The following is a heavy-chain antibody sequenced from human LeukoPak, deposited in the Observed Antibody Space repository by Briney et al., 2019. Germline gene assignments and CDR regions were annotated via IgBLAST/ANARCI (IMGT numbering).Heavy chain of an antibody. V-gene: IGHV1-46*01. Sequence: GASVKVSCKASGYTFTSYYMHRVRQAPGQGLEWMGIINPSGGSTSYAQKFQGRVTMTRDTSTSTVYMELSSLRSEDTAVYYCARLTAVDTAMASTDYWGQGTLVTVSS. CDR3: ARLTAVDTAMASTDY. CDR2: INPSGGST. CDR1: GYTFTSYY. D-gene: IGHD5-18*01. J-gene: IGHJ4*02.